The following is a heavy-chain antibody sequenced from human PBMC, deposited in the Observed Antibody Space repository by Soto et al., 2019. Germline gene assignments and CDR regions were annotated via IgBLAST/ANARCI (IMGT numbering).Heavy chain of an antibody. CDR3: ARGPPSYYDSSGYYKYFDY. D-gene: IGHD3-22*01. Sequence: QVQLVQSGAEVKKPGASVKVSCKASGYTFTSYGISWVRQAPGQGLEWMGWISAYNGNTNYAQKLQGRVTMTTDTATSTAYMELRSLRSDDTAVYYCARGPPSYYDSSGYYKYFDYWGQGTLVTVSS. J-gene: IGHJ4*02. CDR1: GYTFTSYG. V-gene: IGHV1-18*01. CDR2: ISAYNGNT.